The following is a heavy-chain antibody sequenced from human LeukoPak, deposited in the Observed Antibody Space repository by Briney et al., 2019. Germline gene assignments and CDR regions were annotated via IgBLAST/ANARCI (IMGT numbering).Heavy chain of an antibody. D-gene: IGHD5-24*01. CDR1: GGSISSSSYY. J-gene: IGHJ6*03. CDR2: IYYSGST. CDR3: ARSKRWLQRRNYYYMDV. Sequence: SETLSLTCTVSGGSISSSSYYWGWIRQPPGKGLEWIGNIYYSGSTYYNPSLKSRVTISLDTSKNQFSLKLSSVTAADTAVYYCARSKRWLQRRNYYYMDVWGKGTTVTISS. V-gene: IGHV4-39*07.